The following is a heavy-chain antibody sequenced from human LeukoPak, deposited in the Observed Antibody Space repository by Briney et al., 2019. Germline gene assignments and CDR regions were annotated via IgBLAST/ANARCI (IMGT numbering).Heavy chain of an antibody. CDR2: TYFRSDWFN. CDR3: ARESGIATTGRWFDP. CDR1: GDSVSSSSAA. J-gene: IGHJ5*02. D-gene: IGHD6-13*01. Sequence: SQTLSLTCAISGDSVSSSSAAWNWIRQSPSRGLEWLGRTYFRSDWFNDYAVSVKSRITVNPDTSKNQFSLHLSSVTPEDTAAYYCARESGIATTGRWFDPWGQGTLVTVSS. V-gene: IGHV6-1*01.